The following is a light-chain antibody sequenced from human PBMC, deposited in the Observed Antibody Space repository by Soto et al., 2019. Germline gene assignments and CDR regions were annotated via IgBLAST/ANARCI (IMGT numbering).Light chain of an antibody. V-gene: IGLV2-14*01. Sequence: QSALTQPASVSGSHGQSITISCTGTSSDVGGYNYVSWYQQHPGKAPKLMIYEVSNRPSGVSNRFSGSKSGNTAALTISGLQAEDEADYDCSSYTSSSTGFCGVTTLPVL. CDR3: SSYTSSSTG. CDR1: SSDVGGYNY. J-gene: IGLJ2*01. CDR2: EVS.